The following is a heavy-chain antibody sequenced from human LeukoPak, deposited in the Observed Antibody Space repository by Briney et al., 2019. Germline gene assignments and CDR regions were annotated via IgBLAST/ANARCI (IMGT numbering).Heavy chain of an antibody. D-gene: IGHD3-10*01. J-gene: IGHJ5*02. CDR2: ICYSGST. V-gene: IGHV4-59*01. CDR1: GGSISSYY. Sequence: SETLSPTCTVSGGSISSYYWSWIRQPPGKGLEWIGYICYSGSTNYNPSLKSRVTISVDTSKNQFSLKLSSVTAADTAVYYCAREITMVRGVIHWFDPWGQGTLVTVSS. CDR3: AREITMVRGVIHWFDP.